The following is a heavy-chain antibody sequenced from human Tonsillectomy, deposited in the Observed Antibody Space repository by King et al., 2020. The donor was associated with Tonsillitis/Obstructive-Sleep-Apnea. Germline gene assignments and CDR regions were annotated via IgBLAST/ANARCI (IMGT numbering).Heavy chain of an antibody. CDR3: ARDRTTGDYYGMDV. Sequence: QLVQSGAEVKKPGASVKVSCKASGYTFTGYYMHWVRQAPGQGLEWRGWINPNSGATNYAQKFQGRVTVTRDRSISTAYMEVSRLRSDDTAVYYCARDRTTGDYYGMDVWGQGTTVTVSS. V-gene: IGHV1-2*02. CDR1: GYTFTGYY. D-gene: IGHD4-17*01. J-gene: IGHJ6*01. CDR2: INPNSGAT.